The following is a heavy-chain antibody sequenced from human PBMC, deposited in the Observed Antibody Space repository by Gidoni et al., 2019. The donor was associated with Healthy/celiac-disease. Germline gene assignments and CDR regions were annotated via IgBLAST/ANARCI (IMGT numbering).Heavy chain of an antibody. CDR3: ARPDGYGVATDTGGFDY. CDR1: GGTFSSYA. D-gene: IGHD5-18*01. J-gene: IGHJ4*02. CDR2: IIPIFGTA. V-gene: IGHV1-69*01. Sequence: QVQLVQSGAEVKKPGSSVKVSCKASGGTFSSYAISWVRQAPGQGLEWMGGIIPIFGTANYAQKFKGRVTITADESTSTAYMELSSLRSEDTAVYYCARPDGYGVATDTGGFDYWGQGTLVTVSS.